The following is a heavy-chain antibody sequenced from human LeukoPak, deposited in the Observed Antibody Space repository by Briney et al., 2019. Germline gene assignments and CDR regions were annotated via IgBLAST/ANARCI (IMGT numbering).Heavy chain of an antibody. Sequence: SETLSLTCTVSGGSISNYYRSWIRPPAGQGLEWIGLIYARGNTNYNPSLKSRVTMSIDTSKNQFSLKLTSVTAADTAVYYCARTPIYYFDNSGYYNWGQGTLVTVSS. J-gene: IGHJ4*02. V-gene: IGHV4-4*07. D-gene: IGHD3-22*01. CDR2: IYARGNT. CDR1: GGSISNYY. CDR3: ARTPIYYFDNSGYYN.